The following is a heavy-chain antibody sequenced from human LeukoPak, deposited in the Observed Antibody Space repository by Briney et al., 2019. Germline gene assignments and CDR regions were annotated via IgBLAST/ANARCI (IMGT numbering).Heavy chain of an antibody. CDR2: IHRDGRT. V-gene: IGHV4-4*02. CDR3: GKTDIYFNPIDY. Sequence: PSGTLSLTCAVSGVSISSSEWWIWVRQPPGQGLEWIGEIHRDGRTRYNPSLRSRVTMSMDYSKNQFSLTVSSVTAADTAIYYCGKTDIYFNPIDYWGPGSLVTVSS. J-gene: IGHJ4*02. D-gene: IGHD3-9*01. CDR1: GVSISSSEW.